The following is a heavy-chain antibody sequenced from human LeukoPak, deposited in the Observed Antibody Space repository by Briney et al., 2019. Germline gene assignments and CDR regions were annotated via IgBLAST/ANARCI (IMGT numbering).Heavy chain of an antibody. D-gene: IGHD3-3*01. J-gene: IGHJ6*02. CDR2: ISGSGGST. CDR3: AKDSTASGSYYGMDI. V-gene: IGHV3-23*01. CDR1: GFAFNNYA. Sequence: GGSLRLSCAASGFAFNNYAMSWVRQAPGKGLEWVSSISGSGGSTYYTDSVKGRFTISRDNSKNTLFLQMNTLRAEDTAVYSCAKDSTASGSYYGMDIWGQGTTVTVSS.